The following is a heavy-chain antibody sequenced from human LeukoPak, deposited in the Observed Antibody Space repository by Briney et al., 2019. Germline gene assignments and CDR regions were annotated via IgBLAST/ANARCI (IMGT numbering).Heavy chain of an antibody. Sequence: PGGSLRLSCAASGVTFSVYWMNRVRQAPGKGLEWVANMKEDGSEKYCVDCVKGRFTISRDNAKNSLYLQMNSLRVEDTAVYYCARGPNYGSRSDYFDYWGQGTLVTVSS. CDR3: ARGPNYGSRSDYFDY. CDR2: MKEDGSEK. V-gene: IGHV3-7*03. J-gene: IGHJ4*02. CDR1: GVTFSVYW. D-gene: IGHD3-10*01.